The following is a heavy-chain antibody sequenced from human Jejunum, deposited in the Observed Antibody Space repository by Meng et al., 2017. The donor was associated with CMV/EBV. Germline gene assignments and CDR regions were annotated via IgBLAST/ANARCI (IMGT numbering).Heavy chain of an antibody. Sequence: MQLQGAGPGLVKPAETLSLTCTASGGPISSGSHSWAWFRQPPGKRLEWIGSMYFSGIADYNPSLKSRVTISLHATQKQFSLRLTSVTAADSAVYFCARDLTNKWFYYWGQGTLVTVSS. J-gene: IGHJ4*02. CDR1: GGPISSGSHS. D-gene: IGHD1-26*01. V-gene: IGHV4-39*07. CDR2: MYFSGIA. CDR3: ARDLTNKWFYY.